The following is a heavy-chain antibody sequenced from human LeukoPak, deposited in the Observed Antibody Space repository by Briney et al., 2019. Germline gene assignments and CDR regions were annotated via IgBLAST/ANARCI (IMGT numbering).Heavy chain of an antibody. V-gene: IGHV3-53*01. D-gene: IGHD3-3*01. CDR3: AKDLAYYDFWSGSPYFDY. CDR2: IYSGGTT. CDR1: GFTVSRNF. J-gene: IGHJ4*02. Sequence: PGGSLRLSCAASGFTVSRNFMSWVRQAPGKGLEWVSVIYSGGTTYYADSVKGRFTISRDNSKSTLYLQMNSLRAEDTAVYYCAKDLAYYDFWSGSPYFDYWGQGTLVTVSS.